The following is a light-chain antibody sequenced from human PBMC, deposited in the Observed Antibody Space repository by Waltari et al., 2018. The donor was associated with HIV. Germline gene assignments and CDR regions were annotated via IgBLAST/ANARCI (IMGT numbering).Light chain of an antibody. CDR3: QQYESWPPFT. CDR2: GAS. V-gene: IGKV3-15*01. CDR1: QTISSN. Sequence: DIVMTQSPATLSVSPGERATLSCRSSQTISSNLACYQQKPGQAPRLLLFGASTRATCTPARFSGSGSWTDFTLTISSLQSEDFATYYCQQYESWPPFTFGGGTKVEIK. J-gene: IGKJ4*01.